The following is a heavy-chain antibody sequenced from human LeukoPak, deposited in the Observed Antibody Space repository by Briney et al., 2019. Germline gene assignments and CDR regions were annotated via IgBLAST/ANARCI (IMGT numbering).Heavy chain of an antibody. V-gene: IGHV4-38-2*02. CDR1: GYSINSGYH. J-gene: IGHJ5*02. D-gene: IGHD3-9*01. CDR3: ARQKYYDILTGYNWFDP. CDR2: IYHSRST. Sequence: SETLSLTCIVSGYSINSGYHWGWIRQPPGKGLEWIGSIYHSRSTYYNPSLQSRVTISIDTSKNQFSLKLSSVTAADTAVYYCARQKYYDILTGYNWFDPWGQGTLVTVSS.